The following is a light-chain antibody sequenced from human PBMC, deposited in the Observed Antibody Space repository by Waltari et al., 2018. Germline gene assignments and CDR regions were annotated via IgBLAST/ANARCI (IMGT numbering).Light chain of an antibody. CDR2: DVN. V-gene: IGLV2-14*03. CDR1: SSDIGGFEY. Sequence: QSALTQPASVSGSPGQSITISCTGTSSDIGGFEYVSWYQQHPNKAPKLLIYDVNTRPSGVSDRFSGSKSGNTASLTISVLQADDEAHYYCSSYTSRDTLLFGGGTKVTAL. CDR3: SSYTSRDTLL. J-gene: IGLJ2*01.